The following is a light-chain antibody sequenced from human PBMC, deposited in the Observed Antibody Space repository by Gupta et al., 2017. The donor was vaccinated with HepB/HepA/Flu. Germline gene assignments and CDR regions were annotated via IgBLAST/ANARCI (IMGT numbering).Light chain of an antibody. CDR3: QQRSNWPLT. CDR2: DTS. Sequence: IVFTQSPATLSLSAGERSTLSCRASQSVTNYLAWYQQKPGQAPRLLIYDTSNRATGIPARFSGSGYGTDFTLTISSLEPEDFAVYYCQQRSNWPLTFGGGTKVEIK. CDR1: QSVTNY. V-gene: IGKV3-11*01. J-gene: IGKJ4*01.